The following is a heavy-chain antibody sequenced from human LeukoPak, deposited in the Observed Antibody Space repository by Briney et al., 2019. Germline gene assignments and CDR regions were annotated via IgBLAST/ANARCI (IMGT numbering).Heavy chain of an antibody. CDR1: GYTFTSYG. Sequence: WASVKVSCKASGYTFTSYGISWVRQAPGQGLEWMGWISAYNGNTNYAQKLQGRVTMTTDTSTSTAYMELRSLRSDDTAVYYCARGSPDIVVVPAVVHFDYWGQGTLVTVSS. J-gene: IGHJ4*02. D-gene: IGHD2-2*01. V-gene: IGHV1-18*01. CDR3: ARGSPDIVVVPAVVHFDY. CDR2: ISAYNGNT.